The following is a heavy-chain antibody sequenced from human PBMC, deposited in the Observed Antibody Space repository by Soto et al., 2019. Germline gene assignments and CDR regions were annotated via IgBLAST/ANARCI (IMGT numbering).Heavy chain of an antibody. CDR2: FGTSRKYI. CDR1: GYALSDYS. J-gene: IGHJ3*02. D-gene: IGHD3-9*01. Sequence: GSLRLSCAASGYALSDYSMNVVRQAPGKGLEWVSYFGTSRKYIFYADSVRGRFTISRDDAKNSVYLQLNSLRDEDTAVYYCVRDHDWAFDIWGQGTLVTVS. V-gene: IGHV3-48*02. CDR3: VRDHDWAFDI.